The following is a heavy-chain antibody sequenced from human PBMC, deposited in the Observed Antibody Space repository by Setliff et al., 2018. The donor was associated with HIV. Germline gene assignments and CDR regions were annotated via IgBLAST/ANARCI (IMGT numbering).Heavy chain of an antibody. CDR3: ARRSGWFYDY. Sequence: PSETLSLTCAVYGGSFSGYYWGWIRQPPGKGLEWIGEIIHSRNTNYNPSLKSRVTVSVDTSKNQFSLKLSSVTAADTAVYYCARRSGWFYDYWGLGTLVTVSS. J-gene: IGHJ4*02. D-gene: IGHD6-19*01. V-gene: IGHV4-34*12. CDR2: IIHSRNT. CDR1: GGSFSGYY.